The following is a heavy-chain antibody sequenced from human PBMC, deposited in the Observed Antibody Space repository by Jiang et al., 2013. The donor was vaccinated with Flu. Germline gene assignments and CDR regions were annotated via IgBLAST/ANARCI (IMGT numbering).Heavy chain of an antibody. J-gene: IGHJ4*02. CDR2: INPNSGGT. D-gene: IGHD3-22*01. V-gene: IGHV1-2*04. CDR3: ARDSIPYDSSGYPYYFDY. Sequence: GAEVKKPGASVKVSCKASGYTFTGYYMHWVRQAPGQGLEWMGWINPNSGGTNYAQKFQGWVTMTRDTSISTAYMELSRLRSDDTAVYYCARDSIPYDSSGYPYYFDYWGQGTLV. CDR1: GYTFTGYY.